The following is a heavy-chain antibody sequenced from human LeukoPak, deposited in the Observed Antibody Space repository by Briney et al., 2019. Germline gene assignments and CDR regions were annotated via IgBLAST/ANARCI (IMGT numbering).Heavy chain of an antibody. V-gene: IGHV3-74*01. J-gene: IGHJ4*02. CDR1: GFTFSNYW. Sequence: PGGSLSLSGAASGFTFSNYWMHWVRQAPGKGLVWVSRLKSDGSNTGYADSVKGRFTISRDNAKSTLYLQMNSLRAEDAAVYYCAREDWYLDTCGQGTLVTVSS. D-gene: IGHD3/OR15-3a*01. CDR3: AREDWYLDT. CDR2: LKSDGSNT.